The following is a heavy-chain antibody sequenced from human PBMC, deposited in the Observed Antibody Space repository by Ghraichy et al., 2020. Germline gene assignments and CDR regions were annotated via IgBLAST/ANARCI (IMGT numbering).Heavy chain of an antibody. CDR2: ITSSSTFK. V-gene: IGHV3-48*02. CDR3: ARGSTVVRFDYYDGMDV. J-gene: IGHJ6*02. CDR1: GFNFGSYS. Sequence: GGSLRLSCVGSGFNFGSYSMNWVRQSPGKRLEWVSYITSSSTFKSYADSVKGRFTISRDNAQNSLSLQMNSLTDEDTAVYYCARGSTVVRFDYYDGMDVWGQGTTVTVSS. D-gene: IGHD4-23*01.